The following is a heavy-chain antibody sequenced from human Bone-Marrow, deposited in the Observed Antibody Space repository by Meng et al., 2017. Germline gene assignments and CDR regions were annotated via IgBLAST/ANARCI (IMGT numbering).Heavy chain of an antibody. CDR3: ASSHYYYDSSGPPDY. CDR1: GGTFSSYT. J-gene: IGHJ4*02. V-gene: IGHV1-69*02. D-gene: IGHD3-22*01. Sequence: VKVSCKASGGTFSSYTISWVRQAPGQGLEWMGRIIPILGIANYAQKFQGRVTITADKSTSTAYMELSSLRSEDTAVYYCASSHYYYDSSGPPDYWGQGTLVTVSS. CDR2: IIPILGIA.